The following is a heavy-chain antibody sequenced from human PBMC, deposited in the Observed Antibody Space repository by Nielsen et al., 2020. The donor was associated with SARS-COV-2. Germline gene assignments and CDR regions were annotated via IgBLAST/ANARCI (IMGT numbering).Heavy chain of an antibody. J-gene: IGHJ6*02. CDR2: IYHSGST. V-gene: IGHV4-4*02. D-gene: IGHD3-16*02. CDR3: ARALIVSPHYGMDV. Sequence: SETLSLTCAVSGGSISSSNWWSWVRQPPGKGLEWIGEIYHSGSTNYNPSLKSRVTISVDKSKNQFSLKLSSVTAADTAVYYCARALIVSPHYGMDVWGQGTTVTVSS. CDR1: GGSISSSNW.